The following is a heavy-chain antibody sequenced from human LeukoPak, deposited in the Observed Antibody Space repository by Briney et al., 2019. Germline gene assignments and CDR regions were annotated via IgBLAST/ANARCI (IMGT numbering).Heavy chain of an antibody. CDR1: TFTFSNYN. D-gene: IGHD5-18*01. V-gene: IGHV3-21*01. Sequence: PGGSLRLSCAASTFTFSNYNMNWVRQAPGTGLEWVSSITSGGTYIYYADSVKGRFTISRDNAKNSLYLQMNSLRAEDTAVYYCARPEQYSYGYYYYYYMDVWGKGTTVTVSS. CDR2: ITSGGTYI. J-gene: IGHJ6*03. CDR3: ARPEQYSYGYYYYYYMDV.